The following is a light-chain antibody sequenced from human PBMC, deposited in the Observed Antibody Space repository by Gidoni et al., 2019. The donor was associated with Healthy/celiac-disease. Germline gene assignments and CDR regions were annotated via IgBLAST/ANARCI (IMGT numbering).Light chain of an antibody. V-gene: IGKV3D-15*01. CDR1: QGVSSN. J-gene: IGKJ3*01. CDR2: GAS. Sequence: VMTQSPATLSVSPGDRATLSCRVSQGVSSNLAWYQQKPGQAPRLLIYGASCRATGIAGRFSGGGCGAELTHTISSLQSEVFAVYCSQQYNNWPLFGPGTKVEIK. CDR3: QQYNNWPL.